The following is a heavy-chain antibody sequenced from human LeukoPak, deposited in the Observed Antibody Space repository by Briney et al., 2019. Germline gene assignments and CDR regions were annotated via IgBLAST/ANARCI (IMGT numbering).Heavy chain of an antibody. J-gene: IGHJ4*02. V-gene: IGHV3-48*03. D-gene: IGHD3-22*01. CDR3: AREGYDSSGYYCGY. Sequence: GGSLRLSCAASGFTFSNYEMNWVRQAPGKGLEWVSYISRSGSTIYYADSVKGRFTISRDNAKNSLYLQMNSLRAEDTAVYYCAREGYDSSGYYCGYWGQGTLVTVSS. CDR2: ISRSGSTI. CDR1: GFTFSNYE.